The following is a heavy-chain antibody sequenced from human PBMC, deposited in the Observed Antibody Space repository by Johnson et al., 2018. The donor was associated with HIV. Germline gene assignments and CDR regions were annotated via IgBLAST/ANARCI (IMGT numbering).Heavy chain of an antibody. V-gene: IGHV3-30*18. CDR3: TKDIGSWDGFDI. J-gene: IGHJ3*02. CDR2: IWYDGSNK. Sequence: QVQLVESGGGVVQPGRSLRLSCAASGFTFSSYGMHWVRQAPGKGLEWVAVIWYDGSNKYYADSVKCRFTISRDNSKNTLYLQMNSLRAEDTAFYHCTKDIGSWDGFDIWGQGTMVTVSS. D-gene: IGHD6-13*01. CDR1: GFTFSSYG.